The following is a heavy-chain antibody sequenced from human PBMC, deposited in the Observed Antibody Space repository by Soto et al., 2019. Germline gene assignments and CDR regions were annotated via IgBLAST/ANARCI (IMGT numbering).Heavy chain of an antibody. V-gene: IGHV4-4*07. Sequence: SETLSLTCTVSGGSISSYYWGWIRQPAGKGLEWIGRIYTSGSTNYNPSLKSRVTMSVDTSKNQFSLKLSSVTAADTAVYYCARGGYDSSGYYLVYFDYWGQGTLVTVSS. CDR2: IYTSGST. J-gene: IGHJ4*02. D-gene: IGHD3-22*01. CDR1: GGSISSYY. CDR3: ARGGYDSSGYYLVYFDY.